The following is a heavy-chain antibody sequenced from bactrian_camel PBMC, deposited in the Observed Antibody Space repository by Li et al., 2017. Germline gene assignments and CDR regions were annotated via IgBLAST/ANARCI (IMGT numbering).Heavy chain of an antibody. D-gene: IGHD4*01. V-gene: IGHV3S1*01. J-gene: IGHJ6*01. CDR3: VRDHFGSNYDLNFGY. CDR2: IDTGDGST. Sequence: HVQLVESGGGTVQAGGSLRLSCLASGFTVSAGYMAWFRQAPGKEREGVAAIDTGDGSTYYLNTVEGRFILSKDNAKNTLYLQMNSLKPEDTAVYYCVRDHFGSNYDLNFGYWGHGTQVTVS. CDR1: GFTVSAGY.